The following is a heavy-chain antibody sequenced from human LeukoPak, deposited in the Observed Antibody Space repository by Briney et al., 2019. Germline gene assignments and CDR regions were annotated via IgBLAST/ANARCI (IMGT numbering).Heavy chain of an antibody. CDR2: IYPGDSET. D-gene: IGHD4-17*01. J-gene: IGHJ4*02. CDR1: GYTFSNYW. CDR3: ARFLYGHYSDYFDY. V-gene: IGHV5-51*01. Sequence: GESTKISCKGSGYTFSNYWIGWVRQMPGKGLEWMGLIYPGDSETRYSPSFQGQVTISADKSISTAYVQWSSLRASDTAMYYCARFLYGHYSDYFDYWGQGTLVTLSS.